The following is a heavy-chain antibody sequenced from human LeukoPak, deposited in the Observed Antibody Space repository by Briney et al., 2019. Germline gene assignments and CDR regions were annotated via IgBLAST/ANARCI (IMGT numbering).Heavy chain of an antibody. J-gene: IGHJ4*02. CDR1: GGSISSSSYY. Sequence: SETLSLTCTVSGGSISSSSYYWGWIRQPPGKGLEWIGSIYYSGSTYNNPSLKSRVTISVDTSKNQFSLKLSSVTAADTAVYYCARRDAAGTTGFDYWGQGTLVTVSS. CDR3: ARRDAAGTTGFDY. CDR2: IYYSGST. V-gene: IGHV4-39*01. D-gene: IGHD6-13*01.